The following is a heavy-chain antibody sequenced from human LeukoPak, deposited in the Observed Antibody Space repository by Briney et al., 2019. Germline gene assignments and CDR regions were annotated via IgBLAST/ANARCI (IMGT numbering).Heavy chain of an antibody. CDR2: ISDSGGRT. CDR3: AKRGVVIRVILVGFHKEAYYFDS. Sequence: GGSLRLSCAVSGITLSNYGMSWVRQAPGKGLEWVAGISDSGGRTKYADSVKGRFTISRDNSKNTLYLQMNSLRAEDTAVYFCAKRGVVIRVILVGFHKEAYYFDSWGQGALVNVSS. D-gene: IGHD3-22*01. V-gene: IGHV3-23*01. CDR1: GITLSNYG. J-gene: IGHJ4*02.